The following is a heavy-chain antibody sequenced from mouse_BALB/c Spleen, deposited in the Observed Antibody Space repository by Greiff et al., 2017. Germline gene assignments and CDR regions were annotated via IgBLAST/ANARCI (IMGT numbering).Heavy chain of an antibody. Sequence: DLVKPGASVKLSCKASGYTFTSYWINWIKQRPGQGLEWIGRIAPGSGSTYYNEMFKGKATLTVDTSSSTAYIQLSSLSSEDSAVYFCARQGYDYDEAWFAYWGQGTLVTVSA. V-gene: IGHV1S41*01. J-gene: IGHJ3*01. CDR3: ARQGYDYDEAWFAY. CDR2: IAPGSGST. CDR1: GYTFTSYW. D-gene: IGHD2-4*01.